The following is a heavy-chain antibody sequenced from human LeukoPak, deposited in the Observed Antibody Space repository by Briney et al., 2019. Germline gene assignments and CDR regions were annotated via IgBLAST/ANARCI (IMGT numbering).Heavy chain of an antibody. V-gene: IGHV1-69*13. Sequence: GASVKVSSKASGGTFSSYAISWVRQAPGQGLEWMGGIIPIFGTANYAQKFQGRVTITADESTSTAYMELSSLRSKDTAVYYCARGPGSVGATGLSDYWGQGTLVTVSS. D-gene: IGHD1-26*01. CDR3: ARGPGSVGATGLSDY. CDR1: GGTFSSYA. J-gene: IGHJ4*02. CDR2: IIPIFGTA.